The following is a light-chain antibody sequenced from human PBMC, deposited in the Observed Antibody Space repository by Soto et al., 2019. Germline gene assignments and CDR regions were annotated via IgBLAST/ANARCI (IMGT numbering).Light chain of an antibody. CDR3: QQRNNWLWT. Sequence: DIGLSHSVCTLSLYPGERATLSCRASQSVRSTYLGWYQHKRGQAPRLLIYGASNRATGIPDRFSGSGSGTNFTLTIIRLQPEDFVVYYCQQRNNWLWTFGQGTKVDI. CDR1: QSVRSTY. V-gene: IGKV3D-20*02. CDR2: GAS. J-gene: IGKJ1*01.